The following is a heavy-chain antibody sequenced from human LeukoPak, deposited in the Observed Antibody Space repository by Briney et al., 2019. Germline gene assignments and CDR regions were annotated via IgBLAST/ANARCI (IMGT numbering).Heavy chain of an antibody. J-gene: IGHJ5*02. D-gene: IGHD2-15*01. CDR3: ARDKGGYCSGGSCHNWFDP. V-gene: IGHV4-59*12. CDR2: IYHSGST. Sequence: SETLSLTCTVSGGSISSYYWSWIRQPPGKGLEWIGSIYHSGSTYYNPSLKSRVTISVDTSKNQFSLKLSSVTAADTAVYYCARDKGGYCSGGSCHNWFDPWGQGTLVTVSS. CDR1: GGSISSYY.